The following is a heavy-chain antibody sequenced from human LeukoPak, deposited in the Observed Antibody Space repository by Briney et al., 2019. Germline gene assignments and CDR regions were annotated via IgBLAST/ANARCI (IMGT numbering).Heavy chain of an antibody. CDR2: IYTSGST. CDR3: ARVNWNAFDY. V-gene: IGHV4-61*02. J-gene: IGHJ4*02. Sequence: SETLSLTCTVSGGSISSGRYYWSWIRQPAGKGLEWIGRIYTSGSTNCNPSLKSRVTISVDTSKNQFSLKLSSVTAADTAVYYCARVNWNAFDYWGQGTLVTVSS. D-gene: IGHD1-1*01. CDR1: GGSISSGRYY.